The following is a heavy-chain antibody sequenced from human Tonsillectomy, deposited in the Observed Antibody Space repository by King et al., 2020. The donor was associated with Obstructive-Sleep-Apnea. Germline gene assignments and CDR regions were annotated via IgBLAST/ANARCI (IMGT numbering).Heavy chain of an antibody. D-gene: IGHD3-22*01. J-gene: IGHJ6*02. Sequence: VQLVESGGGLVQPGGSLRLSCAASGFTFSSYAMSWVRLAPGKGLEWVSAISGRGGSTYYADSVKGRFTISRDNSKNPPYLQMNSLNAEDTAVYYLAKDGSPNYYDSWDYYYGMDVWGQGTTVTVSS. V-gene: IGHV3-23*04. CDR2: ISGRGGST. CDR3: AKDGSPNYYDSWDYYYGMDV. CDR1: GFTFSSYA.